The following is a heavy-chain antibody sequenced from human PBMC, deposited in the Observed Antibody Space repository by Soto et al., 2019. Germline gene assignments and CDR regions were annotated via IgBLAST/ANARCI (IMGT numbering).Heavy chain of an antibody. CDR3: ATVYSSGWPRGPLDN. D-gene: IGHD6-19*01. J-gene: IGHJ4*02. V-gene: IGHV1-18*01. CDR1: DYTFTRNG. CDR2: ISGYSGRT. Sequence: QVQLVQSGAEVKKPGASVKVSCKASDYTFTRNGISWVRQAPGQGLEWRGWISGYSGRTNYAQKFQGGVTMTTDTPPSTAYTGLRSLRSDDTAVYYCATVYSSGWPRGPLDNWGQGTLVTVSS.